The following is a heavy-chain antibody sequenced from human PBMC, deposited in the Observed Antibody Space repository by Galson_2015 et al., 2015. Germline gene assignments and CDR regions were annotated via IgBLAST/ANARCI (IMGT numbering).Heavy chain of an antibody. CDR3: ASLRRLHLPGRNYYMDV. CDR1: GGSISSSSYY. D-gene: IGHD4-17*01. Sequence: ETLSLTCTVSGGSISSSSYYWGWIRQPPGKGLEWIGSIYYSGSTYYNPSLKSRVTISVDTSKNQFSLKLSSVTAADTAVYYCASLRRLHLPGRNYYMDVWGKGTTVTVSS. CDR2: IYYSGST. J-gene: IGHJ6*03. V-gene: IGHV4-39*01.